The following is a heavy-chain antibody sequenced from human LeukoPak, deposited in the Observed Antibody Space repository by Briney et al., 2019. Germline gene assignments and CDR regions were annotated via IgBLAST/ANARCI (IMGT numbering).Heavy chain of an antibody. V-gene: IGHV1-18*01. CDR2: ISAYNGNT. CDR1: SYTFTSYG. Sequence: ASVKVSCKASSYTFTSYGISWVRQAPGQGLEWMGWISAYNGNTNYAQKLQGRVTMTTDTSTSTAYMELRSLRSDDTAVYYCARRGPMVRGVHNPYYYYYMDVWGKGTTVTISS. D-gene: IGHD3-10*01. CDR3: ARRGPMVRGVHNPYYYYYMDV. J-gene: IGHJ6*03.